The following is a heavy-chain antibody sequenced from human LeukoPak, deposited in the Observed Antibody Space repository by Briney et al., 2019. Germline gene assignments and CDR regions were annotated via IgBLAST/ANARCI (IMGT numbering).Heavy chain of an antibody. D-gene: IGHD3-9*01. V-gene: IGHV4-59*01. CDR1: GDPISSYY. Sequence: KPSETLSLTCSVSGDPISSYYWSWIRQPPGKGLEWIGYIYYSGSTKYNPSLKSRVTLLADKSKNQLFLKLSSVTAADTAVYYCARAKSGGAGFFDYWGQGALVTVSS. J-gene: IGHJ4*02. CDR3: ARAKSGGAGFFDY. CDR2: IYYSGST.